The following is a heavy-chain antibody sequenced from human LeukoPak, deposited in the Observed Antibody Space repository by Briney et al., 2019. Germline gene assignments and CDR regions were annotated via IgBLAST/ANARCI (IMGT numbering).Heavy chain of an antibody. J-gene: IGHJ3*02. V-gene: IGHV3-30*18. CDR2: ISYDGSNK. CDR3: ANGADPPHAFDI. Sequence: GGSLRLSCAASGFTFSNYGMHWVRQAPGKGLEWVAVISYDGSNKYYADSVKGRFTISRDNSKNTLYLQMNSLRADDTAVYYCANGADPPHAFDIWGQGTMVTVSS. CDR1: GFTFSNYG.